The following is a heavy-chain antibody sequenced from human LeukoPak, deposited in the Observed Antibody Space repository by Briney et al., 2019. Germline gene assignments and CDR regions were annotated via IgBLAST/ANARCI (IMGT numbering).Heavy chain of an antibody. CDR2: ISSSGSTI. D-gene: IGHD4-11*01. CDR1: GFTFSSYE. Sequence: GGCLRLSCAASGFTFSSYEMNWVRQAPGKGLEWVSYISSSGSTIYYADSVKGRFTLSRDNAKNSLYLQMNSLRAEDTAVYYCARTTTVTTGEYWGQGTLVTVS. CDR3: ARTTTVTTGEY. J-gene: IGHJ4*02. V-gene: IGHV3-48*03.